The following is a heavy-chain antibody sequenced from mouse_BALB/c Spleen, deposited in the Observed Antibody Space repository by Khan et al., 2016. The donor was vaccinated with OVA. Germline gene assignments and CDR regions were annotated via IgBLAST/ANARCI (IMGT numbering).Heavy chain of an antibody. J-gene: IGHJ1*01. CDR1: GFTFSTYA. CDR2: ISTGDTYT. V-gene: IGHV5-9-3*01. CDR3: ARPPITTVVATSYWFFDV. Sequence: EVELVASGGGLVKSGGSLKLSCAASGFTFSTYAMSWVRQTPEKRLEWVATISTGDTYTYYPDSVKGRFTISRDNAKNTLYLQMSSLRSEDTAMYYCARPPITTVVATSYWFFDVWGAGTTVTVST. D-gene: IGHD1-1*01.